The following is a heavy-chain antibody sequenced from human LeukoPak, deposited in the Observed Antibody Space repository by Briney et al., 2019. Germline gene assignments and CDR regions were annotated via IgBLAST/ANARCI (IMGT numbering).Heavy chain of an antibody. J-gene: IGHJ4*02. CDR3: ARVDGNPANFDY. Sequence: GASVKLCCKAAGYTFTSYDINRVRQPPGQGLEWMKWMKHRSDNTCYAQKLQGRVTMTRNTSISTAYMELSSLRSENTAVYYCARVDGNPANFDYWGQGTLVTVSS. D-gene: IGHD4-23*01. CDR1: GYTFTSYD. CDR2: MKHRSDNT. V-gene: IGHV1-8*01.